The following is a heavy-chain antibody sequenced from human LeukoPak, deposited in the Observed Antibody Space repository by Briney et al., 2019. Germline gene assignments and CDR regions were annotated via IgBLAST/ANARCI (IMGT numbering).Heavy chain of an antibody. D-gene: IGHD3-16*01. Sequence: PGGSLRLSCGASGFGFQGSAVHWIRQASGRGLEWIGCIRDRNKNYSTIDAASMRGRFTISRDDSVNTANLQMNGLRTGATAAYFCLRHLEYVRPASWGQGTLVTVSP. J-gene: IGHJ5*02. CDR1: GFGFQGSA. V-gene: IGHV3-73*01. CDR2: IRDRNKNYST. CDR3: LRHLEYVRPAS.